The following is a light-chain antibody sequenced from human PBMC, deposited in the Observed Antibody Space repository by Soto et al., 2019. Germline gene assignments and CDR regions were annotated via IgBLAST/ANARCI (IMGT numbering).Light chain of an antibody. Sequence: DIKMTQSPSTLSASVGDRVIITCRASQSISSYLAWYQQKPGKAPKLLIYQASSLENGVPSRFSGSGSGTEFSLTISSLQPDDFATYYCQQYSSHSTFGQGTKVDIK. J-gene: IGKJ1*01. CDR1: QSISSY. V-gene: IGKV1-5*03. CDR2: QAS. CDR3: QQYSSHST.